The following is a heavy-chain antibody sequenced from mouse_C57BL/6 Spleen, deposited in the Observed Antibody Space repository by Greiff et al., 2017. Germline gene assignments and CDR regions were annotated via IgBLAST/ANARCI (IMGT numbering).Heavy chain of an antibody. CDR2: IRSKSNNYAT. Sequence: EVQLVESGGGLVQPKGSLKLSCAASGFSFNTYAMNWVRQAPGKGLEWVARIRSKSNNYATYYADSVKDRFTISRDDSESMLYLQMNNLKTEDTAMYYGVRLPNWEDWYFDVWGTGTTVTVSS. CDR3: VRLPNWEDWYFDV. J-gene: IGHJ1*03. D-gene: IGHD4-1*01. V-gene: IGHV10-1*01. CDR1: GFSFNTYA.